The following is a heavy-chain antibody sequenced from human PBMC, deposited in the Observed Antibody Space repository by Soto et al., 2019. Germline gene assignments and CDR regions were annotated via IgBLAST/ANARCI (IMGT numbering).Heavy chain of an antibody. Sequence: PRGSLRLSCAASGFTFISYSIKWVRQAPVKGLEWVSYISSNSRTMFYADSVKGRFTISRDNAKNSLYLQMSSLRDEDTAVYYCARDLWTYWGQGALVTVSS. V-gene: IGHV3-48*02. CDR3: ARDLWTY. CDR1: GFTFISYS. J-gene: IGHJ4*02. CDR2: ISSNSRTM. D-gene: IGHD3-3*01.